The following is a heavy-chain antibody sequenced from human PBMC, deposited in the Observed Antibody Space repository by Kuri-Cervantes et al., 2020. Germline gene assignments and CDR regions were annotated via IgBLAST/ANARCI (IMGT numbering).Heavy chain of an antibody. CDR2: ISYDGSNK. D-gene: IGHD5-24*01. Sequence: GESLKISCAASGFTFSSYAMHWVRQAPGKGLEWVAVISYDGSNKYYADSVKGRFIISRDNSKNTLYLQMNSLRAEDTAVYYCAKDYKPYWGQGTLVTVSS. J-gene: IGHJ4*02. CDR1: GFTFSSYA. V-gene: IGHV3-30*04. CDR3: AKDYKPY.